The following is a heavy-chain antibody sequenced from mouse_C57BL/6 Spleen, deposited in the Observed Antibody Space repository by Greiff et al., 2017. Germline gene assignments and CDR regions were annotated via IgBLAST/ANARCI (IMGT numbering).Heavy chain of an antibody. CDR1: GYTFTSYW. J-gene: IGHJ4*01. D-gene: IGHD2-2*01. Sequence: VQLQQSGTELVKPGASVKLSCKASGYTFTSYWMHWVKQRPGQGLEWIGNINPSNGGTNYNEKFKSKATLTVDKSSSTAYMQLSSLTSEDSAVYYCARSGYDYDAMDYWGQGTSVTVSS. CDR2: INPSNGGT. V-gene: IGHV1-53*01. CDR3: ARSGYDYDAMDY.